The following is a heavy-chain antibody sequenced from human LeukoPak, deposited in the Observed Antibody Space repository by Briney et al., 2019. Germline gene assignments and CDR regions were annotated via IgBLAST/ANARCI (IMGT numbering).Heavy chain of an antibody. J-gene: IGHJ3*02. CDR2: IYYSGST. CDR3: ARQRYYDILTGYYIWAFDI. D-gene: IGHD3-9*01. Sequence: SETLSLTCAVYGGSFSGYYWSWIRQPPGKGLEWIGYIYYSGSTNYNPSLKSRVTISVDTSKNQFSLKLSSVTAADTAVYYCARQRYYDILTGYYIWAFDIWGQGTMVTVSS. CDR1: GGSFSGYY. V-gene: IGHV4-59*08.